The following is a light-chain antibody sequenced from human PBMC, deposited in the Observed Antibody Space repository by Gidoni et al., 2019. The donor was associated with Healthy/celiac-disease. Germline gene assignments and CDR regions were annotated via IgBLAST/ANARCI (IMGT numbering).Light chain of an antibody. Sequence: QFTQSPSSLSASVGDRGTITCRARQSISSYLAWYQQKPGKAPKLLIYAASTLQSWVPSRFSGSGSGTDFTLTISSMKPEDFATYYYQQLNSYYRFTFGHGTKVDIK. J-gene: IGKJ3*01. CDR2: AAS. CDR1: QSISSY. CDR3: QQLNSYYRFT. V-gene: IGKV1-9*01.